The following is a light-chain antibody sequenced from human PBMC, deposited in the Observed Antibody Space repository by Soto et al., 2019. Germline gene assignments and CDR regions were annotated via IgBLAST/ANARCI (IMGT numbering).Light chain of an antibody. V-gene: IGLV1-44*01. CDR3: AAWDDSLNGYV. CDR2: SNN. CDR1: SSNIGSNT. Sequence: QSVPTQPPSASGTPGQRVTISCSGSSSNIGSNTVNWYQQLPGTAPKLLIYSNNQRPSGVPDRFSGSKSGTSASLAISGPQSEDEADYYCAAWDDSLNGYVFGTGTKLTVL. J-gene: IGLJ1*01.